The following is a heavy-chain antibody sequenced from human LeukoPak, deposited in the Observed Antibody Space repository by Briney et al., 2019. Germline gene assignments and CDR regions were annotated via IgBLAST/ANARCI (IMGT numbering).Heavy chain of an antibody. V-gene: IGHV1-69*04. D-gene: IGHD3-22*01. Sequence: ASVKVSCKASGGTFSSYAISWVRQAPGQGLEWMGRIIPILGIANYAQKFQGRVAITADKSTSTAYMELSGLRSEDTAVYYCASIDESGDYYDSSGYYPEYFQHWGQGTLVTVSS. CDR2: IIPILGIA. CDR3: ASIDESGDYYDSSGYYPEYFQH. CDR1: GGTFSSYA. J-gene: IGHJ1*01.